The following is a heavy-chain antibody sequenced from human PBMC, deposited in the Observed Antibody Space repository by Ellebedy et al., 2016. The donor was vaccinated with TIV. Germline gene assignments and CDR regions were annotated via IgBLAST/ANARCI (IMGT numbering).Heavy chain of an antibody. CDR2: ISAYNGNT. J-gene: IGHJ5*02. CDR1: GYTFTSYG. CDR3: AAVRIQIWFPKWFDP. D-gene: IGHD5-18*01. V-gene: IGHV1-18*01. Sequence: ASVKVSCKASGYTFTSYGISWVRQAPGQGLEWMGWISAYNGNTNYAQKLQGRVTMTTDTSTSTAYMELRSLRSDDTAVYYCAAVRIQIWFPKWFDPWGQGTLVTVSS.